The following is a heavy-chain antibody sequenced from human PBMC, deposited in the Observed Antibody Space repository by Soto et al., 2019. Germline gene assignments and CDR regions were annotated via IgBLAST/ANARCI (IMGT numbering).Heavy chain of an antibody. CDR3: AKGGVRGVQMDV. Sequence: EVQLLESGGGLVQPGGSLRLSCAASGFIFSRYAMTWVRQAPGKGLEWVSAITGGGFSTYYTDSVKGRFTISRVNSKNTLYLQMNRLRAEDTAVYFCAKGGVRGVQMDVWGQGTTVTVSS. D-gene: IGHD3-10*01. V-gene: IGHV3-23*01. CDR1: GFIFSRYA. J-gene: IGHJ6*02. CDR2: ITGGGFST.